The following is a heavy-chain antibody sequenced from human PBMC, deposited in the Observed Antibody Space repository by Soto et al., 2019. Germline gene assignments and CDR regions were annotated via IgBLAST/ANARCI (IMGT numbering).Heavy chain of an antibody. V-gene: IGHV4-34*01. CDR1: GGSLTCYY. Sequence: PSETLSLTCVVYGGSLTCYYWSWTRQPPGRGLEWIGEINPTGSPKYNPSLMSRVTISVDTSKNQFSMKLSSVTAADTAVFYCARSREQWLVDAFDIWGQGTMVTVSS. CDR2: INPTGSP. CDR3: ARSREQWLVDAFDI. D-gene: IGHD6-19*01. J-gene: IGHJ3*02.